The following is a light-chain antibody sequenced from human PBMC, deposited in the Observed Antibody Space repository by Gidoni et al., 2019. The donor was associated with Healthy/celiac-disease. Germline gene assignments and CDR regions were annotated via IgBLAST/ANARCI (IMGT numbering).Light chain of an antibody. V-gene: IGKV1-39*01. CDR3: QQRYSTPLT. Sequence: DIQMTQSPSSLSASVGDRVTITCRASQSSSSYLNWYQQKPGKAPKLLIYAASSLQSGVPSRFSGSGSGTYFTLTISSLQPEDFATYYCQQRYSTPLTFGGGTKVEIK. J-gene: IGKJ4*01. CDR2: AAS. CDR1: QSSSSY.